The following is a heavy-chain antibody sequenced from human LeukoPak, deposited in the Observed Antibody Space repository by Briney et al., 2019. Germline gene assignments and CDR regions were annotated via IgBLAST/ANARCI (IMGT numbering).Heavy chain of an antibody. CDR3: ARGRITMVRGVIISYYYYYMDV. CDR1: GYTFTSYD. J-gene: IGHJ6*03. CDR2: MNPNSGST. Sequence: ASVKVSCKASGYTFTSYDINWVRQATGQGLEWMGWMNPNSGSTGYAQKFQGRVTMTRNTSISTAYMELSSLRSEDTAVYYCARGRITMVRGVIISYYYYYMDVWGKGTTVTVSS. V-gene: IGHV1-8*01. D-gene: IGHD3-10*01.